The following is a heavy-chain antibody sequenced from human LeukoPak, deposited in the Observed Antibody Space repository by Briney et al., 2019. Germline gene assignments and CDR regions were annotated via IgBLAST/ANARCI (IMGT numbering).Heavy chain of an antibody. CDR1: GFTFSSYG. Sequence: QSGGSLRLSCAASGFTFSSYGMSWVRQAPGKGLEWVSAISGSGGSTYYADSVKGRFTISRDNSENTLYLQMNSLRAEDTAVYYCAKDPNYYDSSGYPYYFDYWGQGTLVTVSS. V-gene: IGHV3-23*01. J-gene: IGHJ4*02. CDR3: AKDPNYYDSSGYPYYFDY. CDR2: ISGSGGST. D-gene: IGHD3-22*01.